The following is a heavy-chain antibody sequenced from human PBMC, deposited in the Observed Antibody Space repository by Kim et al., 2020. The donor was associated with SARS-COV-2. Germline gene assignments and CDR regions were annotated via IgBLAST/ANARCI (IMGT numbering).Heavy chain of an antibody. D-gene: IGHD5-12*01. CDR2: IYYSGST. Sequence: SETLSLTCTVSGGSISSSSYYWGWIRQPPGKGLEWIGSIYYSGSTYYNPSLKSRVTISVDTSKNQFSLKLSSVTAADTAVYYCARVPPRADGYNSDFDYWGQGTLVTVSS. V-gene: IGHV4-39*07. CDR3: ARVPPRADGYNSDFDY. J-gene: IGHJ4*02. CDR1: GGSISSSSYY.